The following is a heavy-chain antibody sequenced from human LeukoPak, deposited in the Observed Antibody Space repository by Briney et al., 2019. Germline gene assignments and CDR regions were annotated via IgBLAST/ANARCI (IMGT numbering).Heavy chain of an antibody. V-gene: IGHV4-34*01. Sequence: SETLSLTCAVYGGSFSGYYWSWIRQPPGKGLEWIGEINHSGSTNYNPSLKSRVTISVDTSKNQFSLKLSSVTASDTAMYYCARLGGTLTAAVKKYDYWGQGTLVTVSS. D-gene: IGHD6-13*01. CDR3: ARLGGTLTAAVKKYDY. CDR1: GGSFSGYY. CDR2: INHSGST. J-gene: IGHJ4*02.